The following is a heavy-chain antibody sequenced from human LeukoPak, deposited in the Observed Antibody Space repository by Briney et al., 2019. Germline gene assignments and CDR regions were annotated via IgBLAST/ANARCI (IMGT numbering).Heavy chain of an antibody. V-gene: IGHV3-7*01. Sequence: GSLRLSCAASGFTFSSYWMTWVRQAPGKGLEWVANIKQDGSEKYYVDSVKGRFTISRDNAKNSLYLQMNSLRAEDTAVYYCARAWGVIMPRRLDPWGQGTLVTVSS. D-gene: IGHD3-10*01. CDR3: ARAWGVIMPRRLDP. CDR2: IKQDGSEK. J-gene: IGHJ5*02. CDR1: GFTFSSYW.